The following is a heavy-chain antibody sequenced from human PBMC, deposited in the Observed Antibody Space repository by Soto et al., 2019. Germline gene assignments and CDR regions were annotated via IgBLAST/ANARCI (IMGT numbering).Heavy chain of an antibody. V-gene: IGHV4-31*03. Sequence: SETLSLTCTVSGGSISSGGYYWSWIRQHPGKGLEWIGYIYYSGSTYYNPSLKSRVTISVDTSKNQFSLKLSSVTAADTAVYYCARDHHGTIGYWGQGTLVTVSS. D-gene: IGHD3-3*01. J-gene: IGHJ4*02. CDR1: GGSISSGGYY. CDR3: ARDHHGTIGY. CDR2: IYYSGST.